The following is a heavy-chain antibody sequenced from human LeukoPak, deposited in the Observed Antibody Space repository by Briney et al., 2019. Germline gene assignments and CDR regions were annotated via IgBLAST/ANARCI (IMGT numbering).Heavy chain of an antibody. CDR1: GYTFTSYG. CDR2: ISAYNGNT. V-gene: IGHV1-18*01. D-gene: IGHD2/OR15-2a*01. CDR3: ARVPESDYYCYYMDV. Sequence: ASVKVSCKASGYTFTSYGISWVRQAPGQGIEWMGWISAYNGNTNYAQKLQGRVTMTTDTSTSTAYMELRSLRSDDTAVYYCARVPESDYYCYYMDVWGKGTTVTVSS. J-gene: IGHJ6*03.